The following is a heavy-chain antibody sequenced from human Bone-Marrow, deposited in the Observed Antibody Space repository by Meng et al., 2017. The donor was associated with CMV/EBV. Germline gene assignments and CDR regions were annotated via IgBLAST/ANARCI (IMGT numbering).Heavy chain of an antibody. CDR3: ARDFHDYDFWSGYYPGYYYGMDV. CDR1: GYTFTSYG. CDR2: ISAYNGNT. V-gene: IGHV1-18*01. D-gene: IGHD3-3*01. Sequence: ASVKVSCKASGYTFTSYGISWVRQAPGQGLEWMGWISAYNGNTNYAQKLQGRVTMTTDTSTSTAYMELRSLRSDDTAVYYCARDFHDYDFWSGYYPGYYYGMDVWGQGTTVTVSS. J-gene: IGHJ6*02.